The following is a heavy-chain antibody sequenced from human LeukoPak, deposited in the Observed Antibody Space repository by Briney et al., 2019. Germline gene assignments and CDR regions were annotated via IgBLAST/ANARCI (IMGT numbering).Heavy chain of an antibody. V-gene: IGHV4-31*03. CDR1: GGSISSGGYY. J-gene: IGHJ3*02. Sequence: SETLSLTCTVSGGSISSGGYYWSWIRQHPGKGLEWIGYIYYSGSTYYNPSLKSRVTISVDTSKNQFSLKLSSVTAADTAVYYCARDRLQPPYAFDIWGQGTMVTVSS. CDR3: ARDRLQPPYAFDI. D-gene: IGHD5-18*01. CDR2: IYYSGST.